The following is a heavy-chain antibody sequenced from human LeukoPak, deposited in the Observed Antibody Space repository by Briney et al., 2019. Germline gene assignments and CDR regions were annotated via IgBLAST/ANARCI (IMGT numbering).Heavy chain of an antibody. CDR1: GYSISSGYY. J-gene: IGHJ3*02. Sequence: PSETLSLTCTVSGYSISSGYYWGRIRQPPGKGLEWIGSIYHSGSTYYNPSLKSRVTISVDTSKNQFSLKLSSVTAADTAVYYCARDQAVVNAFDIWGQGTMVTVSS. V-gene: IGHV4-38-2*02. CDR2: IYHSGST. D-gene: IGHD4-23*01. CDR3: ARDQAVVNAFDI.